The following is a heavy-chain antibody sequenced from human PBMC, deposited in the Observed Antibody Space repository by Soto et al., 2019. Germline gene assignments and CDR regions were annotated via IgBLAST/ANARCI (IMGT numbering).Heavy chain of an antibody. CDR1: GFTFSSYG. J-gene: IGHJ3*02. Sequence: VQLVESGGGVVQPGRSLRLSCAASGFTFSSYGMHWVRQAPGKGLEWVSAISNSGGGTYYAESVRGRFTISRDNSINTLYLQMSSLRTEDTAVYYCAHPRGYGVFDAVDIWGQGTMVTVSS. V-gene: IGHV3-23*04. CDR2: ISNSGGGT. D-gene: IGHD4-17*01. CDR3: AHPRGYGVFDAVDI.